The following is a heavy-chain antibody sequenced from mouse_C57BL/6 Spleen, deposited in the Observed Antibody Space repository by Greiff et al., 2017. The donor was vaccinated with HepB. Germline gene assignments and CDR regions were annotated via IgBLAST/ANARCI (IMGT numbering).Heavy chain of an antibody. V-gene: IGHV1-59*01. D-gene: IGHD4-1*01. Sequence: QVQLQQPGAELVRPGTSVKLSCKASGYTFTSYWMHWVKQRPGQGLEWIGVIDPSDSYTNYNQKFKGKATLTVDTSSSTAYMQLSSLTSEDSAVYYCEITGTGYFDVWGTGTTVTVSS. CDR3: EITGTGYFDV. J-gene: IGHJ1*03. CDR1: GYTFTSYW. CDR2: IDPSDSYT.